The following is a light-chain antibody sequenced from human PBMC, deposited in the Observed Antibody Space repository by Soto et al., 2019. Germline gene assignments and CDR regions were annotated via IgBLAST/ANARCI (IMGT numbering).Light chain of an antibody. CDR3: QSYDSSLSGLVV. Sequence: QSVLTQPPSASGTPGQRVTICCSGSNSNIGSNYVFSYQQLPGTAPKLLIYGNSNRPSGVPDRFSGSKSGTSASLAITGLQAEDEADYYCQSYDSSLSGLVVFGGGTKLTVL. J-gene: IGLJ2*01. V-gene: IGLV1-40*01. CDR2: GNS. CDR1: NSNIGSNY.